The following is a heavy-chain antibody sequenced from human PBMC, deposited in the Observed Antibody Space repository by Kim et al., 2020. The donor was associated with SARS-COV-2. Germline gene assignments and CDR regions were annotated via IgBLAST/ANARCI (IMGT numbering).Heavy chain of an antibody. J-gene: IGHJ6*02. CDR2: IRSKAYGGTT. CDR1: GFTFGDYA. D-gene: IGHD3-22*01. CDR3: TRPEYYYDSSGYYSRYYYYGMDV. V-gene: IGHV3-49*04. Sequence: GGSLRLSCTASGFTFGDYAMSWVRQAPGKGLEWVGFIRSKAYGGTTDYAASVKGRFTISRDDSKSIAYLQMNSLKTEDTAVYYCTRPEYYYDSSGYYSRYYYYGMDVWGQGTTVTVSS.